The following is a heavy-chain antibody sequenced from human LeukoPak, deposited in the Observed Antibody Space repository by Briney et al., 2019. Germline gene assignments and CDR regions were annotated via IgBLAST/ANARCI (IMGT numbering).Heavy chain of an antibody. D-gene: IGHD2-15*01. Sequence: SVKASCKASGGTFSSYAISWVRQAPGQGLEWMGRIIPIFGIANYAQKFQGRVTITADKSTSTAYMELSSLRSEDTAVYYCARIYCSGGSCYSFDPWGQGTLVTVSS. CDR2: IIPIFGIA. CDR3: ARIYCSGGSCYSFDP. V-gene: IGHV1-69*04. J-gene: IGHJ5*02. CDR1: GGTFSSYA.